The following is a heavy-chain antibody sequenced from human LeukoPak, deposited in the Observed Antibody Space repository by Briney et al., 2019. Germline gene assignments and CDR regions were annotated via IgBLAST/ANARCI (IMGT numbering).Heavy chain of an antibody. Sequence: PGGSLRLSCAASGFTVSSNYMSWARQAPGKGLEWVSVIYSGGSTYYADSVKGRFTISRDNAKNSLYLQMNSLRAEDTAVYYCARDRGTRYCSGGSCYSSRRFDPWGQGTLVTVSS. D-gene: IGHD2-15*01. J-gene: IGHJ5*02. CDR1: GFTVSSNY. CDR3: ARDRGTRYCSGGSCYSSRRFDP. V-gene: IGHV3-53*01. CDR2: IYSGGST.